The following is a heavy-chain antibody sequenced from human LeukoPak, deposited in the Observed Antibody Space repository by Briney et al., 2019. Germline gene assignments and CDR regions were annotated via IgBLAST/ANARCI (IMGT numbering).Heavy chain of an antibody. CDR1: GFTFSSYA. D-gene: IGHD3-9*01. J-gene: IGHJ4*02. CDR2: ISGSGGST. V-gene: IGHV3-23*01. Sequence: GGSLRLSCAASGFTFSSYARSWVRQAPGKGLEWVSAISGSGGSTYYADSVKGRFTISRDNSKNTLYLQMNSLRAEDTAVYYCAKSTIFYGYFDYWGQGTLVTVSS. CDR3: AKSTIFYGYFDY.